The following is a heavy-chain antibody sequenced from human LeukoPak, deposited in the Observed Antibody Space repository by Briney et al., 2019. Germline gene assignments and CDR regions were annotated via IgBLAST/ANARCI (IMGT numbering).Heavy chain of an antibody. V-gene: IGHV3-48*03. CDR1: GFTFSSYE. Sequence: GGSLRLSCAASGFTFSSYEMNWVRQAPGKGLEWVSYISSSGSTIYYADSVKGRFTISRDNAKNSLYLQMNSLRAEDTAVYYCARARPPLAVAGSSLLDVWGKGTTVTVSS. J-gene: IGHJ6*04. CDR2: ISSSGSTI. D-gene: IGHD6-19*01. CDR3: ARARPPLAVAGSSLLDV.